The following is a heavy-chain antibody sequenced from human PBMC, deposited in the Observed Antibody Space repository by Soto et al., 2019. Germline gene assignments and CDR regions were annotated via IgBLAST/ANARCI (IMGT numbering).Heavy chain of an antibody. V-gene: IGHV1-46*01. CDR2: INPSGGST. J-gene: IGHJ5*02. D-gene: IGHD2-21*02. CDR3: ARDDKNCGGDCLFDP. CDR1: GYTFTSYY. Sequence: ASVKVSCKASGYTFTSYYMHWVRQAPGQGLEWMGIINPSGGSTSYAQKFQDRVTMTRDTSTSTVYMELSSLRSEDTAVYYCARDDKNCGGDCLFDPWGQGTLVTVSS.